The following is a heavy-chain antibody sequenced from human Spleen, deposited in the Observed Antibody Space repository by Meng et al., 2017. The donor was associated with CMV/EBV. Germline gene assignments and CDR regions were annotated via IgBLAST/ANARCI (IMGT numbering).Heavy chain of an antibody. CDR1: GGSISSSSYY. V-gene: IGHV4-39*01. Sequence: SETLSLTCTVSGGSISSSSYYWGWIRQPPGKGLEWIGSIYYSGSTYYNPSLKSRVTISVDTSKNQFSLKLSSVTAADTAVYYCARTYDFLGGGWFDPWGQGTLVTVSS. CDR3: ARTYDFLGGGWFDP. D-gene: IGHD3-3*01. CDR2: IYYSGST. J-gene: IGHJ5*02.